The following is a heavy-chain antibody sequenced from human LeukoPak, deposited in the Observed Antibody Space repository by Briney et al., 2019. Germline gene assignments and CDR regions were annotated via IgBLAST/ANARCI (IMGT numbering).Heavy chain of an antibody. V-gene: IGHV3-33*01. J-gene: IGHJ4*02. D-gene: IGHD3-3*01. CDR3: ARGPYYDFWSGYYYFDY. Sequence: GGSLRLSCAASGFTFSSYGMHWVRQAPGKGLEWVAVKWYDGSNKYYADSVKGRFTISRDNSKNTLYLQMNSLRAEDTAVYYCARGPYYDFWSGYYYFDYWGQGTLVTVSS. CDR2: KWYDGSNK. CDR1: GFTFSSYG.